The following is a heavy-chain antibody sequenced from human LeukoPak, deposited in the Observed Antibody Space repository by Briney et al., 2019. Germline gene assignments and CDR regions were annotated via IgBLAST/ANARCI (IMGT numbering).Heavy chain of an antibody. CDR2: IYPGDSDT. CDR3: ARVWVGGAGVDY. Sequence: GESLKISCQGSGYNFAGLWIGWVRQMPGKGLEWMGIIYPGDSDTRYSPSFQGQVTISADKSISTAYLQWSSLKASDPAMYYCARVWVGGAGVDYWGQGTLVTVSS. V-gene: IGHV5-51*01. J-gene: IGHJ4*02. D-gene: IGHD6-19*01. CDR1: GYNFAGLW.